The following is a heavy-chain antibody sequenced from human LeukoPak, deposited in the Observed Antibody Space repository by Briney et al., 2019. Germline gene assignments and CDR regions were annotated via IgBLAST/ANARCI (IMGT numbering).Heavy chain of an antibody. J-gene: IGHJ6*03. CDR2: IRYDGSNK. CDR1: GFTFSSYG. D-gene: IGHD2-2*01. CDR3: ANFDGSLGYCSSTSCPMDV. V-gene: IGHV3-30*02. Sequence: QPGGSLRLSCAASGFTFSSYGMHWVRQAPGKGLEWVAFIRYDGSNKYYADSVKGRFTISRDNSKNTLYLQMNSLRAEDTAVYYCANFDGSLGYCSSTSCPMDVWGKGTTVTVSS.